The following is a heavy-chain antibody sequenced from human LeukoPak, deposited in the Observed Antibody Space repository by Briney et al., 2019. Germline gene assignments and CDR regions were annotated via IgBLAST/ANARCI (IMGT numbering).Heavy chain of an antibody. CDR1: GGSISSGGYY. J-gene: IGHJ4*02. V-gene: IGHV4-31*03. Sequence: SETLSLTCTVSGGSISSGGYYWSWIRQHPGKGLEWIGYIYYSGSTYYNPSLKSRVTISVDTSKNQFSLKLSSVTAADTAVYYCARVSDDDMITFGGVDYWGQGTLVTVSS. CDR2: IYYSGST. CDR3: ARVSDDDMITFGGVDY. D-gene: IGHD3-16*01.